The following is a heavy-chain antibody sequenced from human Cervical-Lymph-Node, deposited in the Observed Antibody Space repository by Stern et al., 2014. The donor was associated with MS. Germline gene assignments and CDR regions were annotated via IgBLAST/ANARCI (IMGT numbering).Heavy chain of an antibody. CDR2: ITPLFGTA. CDR3: ARHQGVIAAY. V-gene: IGHV1-69*01. J-gene: IGHJ4*02. CDR1: GDTFSNLD. Sequence: VQLVASGAEVKKPGSSVKVSCKASGDTFSNLDLSWVRQAPGHGPEWLGGITPLFGTANYAQMFQGRVTLTADESTSTIYMELSSLTSDDTAVYYCARHQGVIAAYWGQGTPVTVSS. D-gene: IGHD6-13*01.